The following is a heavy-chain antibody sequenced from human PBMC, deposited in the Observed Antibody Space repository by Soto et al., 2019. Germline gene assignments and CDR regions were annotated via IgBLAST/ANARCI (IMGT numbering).Heavy chain of an antibody. Sequence: SLTCAVSGVSLTSGNWWTWVRQSPQRGLEYIGEIFHDGTANYYPSFERRVAMSVDTSRNQFSLKLTSVTAADTAVYFCARLVYDARLNYMYFDFWGPGPLVTVS. CDR3: ARLVYDARLNYMYFDF. J-gene: IGHJ4*02. CDR2: IFHDGTA. V-gene: IGHV4-4*01. CDR1: GVSLTSGNW. D-gene: IGHD6-6*01.